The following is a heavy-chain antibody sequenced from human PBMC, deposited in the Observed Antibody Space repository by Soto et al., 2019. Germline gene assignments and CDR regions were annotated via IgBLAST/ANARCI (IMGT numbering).Heavy chain of an antibody. CDR1: GGSISSSSYY. V-gene: IGHV4-39*01. J-gene: IGHJ5*02. CDR3: ARLSSITIFGVVIIRWFDP. D-gene: IGHD3-3*01. CDR2: IYYSGST. Sequence: SETLSLTCTVSGGSISSSSYYWGWIRQPPGKGLEWIGSIYYSGSTYYNPSLKSRVTISVDTSKNQFSLKLSSVTAADTAVYYCARLSSITIFGVVIIRWFDPWGQGTLVAVS.